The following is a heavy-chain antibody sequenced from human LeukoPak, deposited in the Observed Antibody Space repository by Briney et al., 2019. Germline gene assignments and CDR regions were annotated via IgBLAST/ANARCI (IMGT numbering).Heavy chain of an antibody. CDR2: INAGNGNT. Sequence: ASVKVSCKASGYTFTSYAMHWVRQAPGQRLEWMGWINAGNGNTKYSQKFQGRVTITRDTSASTAYMELSSLRSEDTAVYYCARAYNTITGNWFDPWGQGTLVTVSS. CDR1: GYTFTSYA. J-gene: IGHJ5*02. V-gene: IGHV1-3*01. CDR3: ARAYNTITGNWFDP. D-gene: IGHD5-12*01.